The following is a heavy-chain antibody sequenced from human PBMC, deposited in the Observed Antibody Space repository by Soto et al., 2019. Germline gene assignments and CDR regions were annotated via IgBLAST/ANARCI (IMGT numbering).Heavy chain of an antibody. D-gene: IGHD2-21*01. CDR2: IYYSGST. Sequence: QLQLRESGPGLVKPSETLSLTCTVSGGSIGYSNYYWGWIRQPPGKALEWIGTIYYSGSTYYNPSLKSRVTMSVHTSKNQSSLKLTSVAAADTAVYYCAKLVVPTSSWFDPWGQGTLVTASS. CDR1: GGSIGYSNYY. V-gene: IGHV4-39*01. J-gene: IGHJ5*02. CDR3: AKLVVPTSSWFDP.